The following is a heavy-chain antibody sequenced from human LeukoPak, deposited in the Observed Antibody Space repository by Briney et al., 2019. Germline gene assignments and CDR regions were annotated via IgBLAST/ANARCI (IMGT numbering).Heavy chain of an antibody. CDR1: GGSINSHY. J-gene: IGHJ4*02. Sequence: SETLSLTCAVSGGSINSHYWGWIRQPPGKGLQWSGDIYYTGKNNYNPSLKSRVTISLDTSKDHLSLNLTSVLAADTAIYYCVRRDTGWNYLDYWGQGILVTVSS. D-gene: IGHD6-19*01. CDR2: IYYTGKN. V-gene: IGHV4-59*08. CDR3: VRRDTGWNYLDY.